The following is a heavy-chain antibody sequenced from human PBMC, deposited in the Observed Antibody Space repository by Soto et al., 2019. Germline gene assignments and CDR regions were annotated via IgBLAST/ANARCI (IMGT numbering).Heavy chain of an antibody. CDR2: IFGSGAA. CDR3: ARIPPVGTSES. CDR1: GASIRNYY. J-gene: IGHJ4*02. Sequence: LSLTCTVSGASIRNYYWTWIRQSGGKGLEWVGRIFGSGAANYNPSLSSRTTMSVDAAKNLLTLNVSSVTAADTAVYYCARIPPVGTSESWGLGIQVTVSS. V-gene: IGHV4-4*07. D-gene: IGHD1-26*01.